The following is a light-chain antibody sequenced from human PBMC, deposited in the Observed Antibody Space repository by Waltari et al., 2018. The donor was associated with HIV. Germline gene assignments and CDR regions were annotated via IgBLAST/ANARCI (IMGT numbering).Light chain of an antibody. CDR1: NGYLCADKS. J-gene: IGLJ3*02. CDR2: EGT. Sequence: QSALTHPASVSASHGQHITIICAGQNGYLCADKSFSWYHHFPGHAPPLVIYEGTNRPLGVSDRFSASKSGDTASLTISYLLNEDEGDYYCASFTSNTWLFGGGTKVTVL. V-gene: IGLV2-14*01. CDR3: ASFTSNTWL.